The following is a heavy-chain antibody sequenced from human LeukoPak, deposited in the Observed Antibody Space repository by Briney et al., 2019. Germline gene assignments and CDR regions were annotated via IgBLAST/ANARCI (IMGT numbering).Heavy chain of an antibody. D-gene: IGHD3-10*01. V-gene: IGHV3-66*02. J-gene: IGHJ4*02. Sequence: PGGSLRLSCAASGITVSNNYMSWVRQAPGKGLEWVSVIYSGGSTYYADSVKGRFTISRDNSKNTLYLQMNSLRAEDTAVYYCARVTMVRGVILFDYWGQGTLVTVSS. CDR2: IYSGGST. CDR3: ARVTMVRGVILFDY. CDR1: GITVSNNY.